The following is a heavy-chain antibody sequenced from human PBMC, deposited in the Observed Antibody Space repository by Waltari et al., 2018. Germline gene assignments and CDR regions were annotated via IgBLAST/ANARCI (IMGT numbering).Heavy chain of an antibody. D-gene: IGHD6-13*01. J-gene: IGHJ4*02. V-gene: IGHV3-73*01. Sequence: EVQVVASGGGLVQPGGSLKLSCATPGFTFSGPTIHWVRQTSGKGLEWIGRIRSKPNNYATRYTASVEGRFTISRDDSENTAYLQMSSLMTEDTAVYYCTGGAVTGTDFWGQGTLVTVSS. CDR2: IRSKPNNYAT. CDR1: GFTFSGPT. CDR3: TGGAVTGTDF.